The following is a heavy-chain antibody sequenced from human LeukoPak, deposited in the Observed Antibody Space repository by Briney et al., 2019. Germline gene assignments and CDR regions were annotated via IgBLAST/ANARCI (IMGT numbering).Heavy chain of an antibody. Sequence: SETLSLTCTVSGGSISSYYWSWIRQPAGKGLEWIGRIYTSGSTNYNPSLKGRVTMSVDTSKNQFSLKLSSVTAADTAVYYCAREGYSGYNNWFDPWGQGTLVTVSS. CDR3: AREGYSGYNNWFDP. CDR2: IYTSGST. D-gene: IGHD5-12*01. J-gene: IGHJ5*02. CDR1: GGSISSYY. V-gene: IGHV4-4*07.